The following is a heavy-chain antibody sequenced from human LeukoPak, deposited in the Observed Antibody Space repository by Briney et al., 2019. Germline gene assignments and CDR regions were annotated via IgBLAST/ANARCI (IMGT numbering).Heavy chain of an antibody. D-gene: IGHD1-1*01. J-gene: IGHJ6*02. CDR1: GFTFTSYG. Sequence: PGGSLRLSCAASGFTFTSYGMHWVRQAPGKGLEWVAVIWYDGSNKYYADSVKGRFTISRDNSKNTLYLQMNSLRAEDTAVYYCARQYWNDASYGMDVWGQGTTVTVSS. V-gene: IGHV3-33*01. CDR2: IWYDGSNK. CDR3: ARQYWNDASYGMDV.